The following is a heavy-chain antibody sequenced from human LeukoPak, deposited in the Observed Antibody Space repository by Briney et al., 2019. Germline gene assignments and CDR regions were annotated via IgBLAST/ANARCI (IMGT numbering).Heavy chain of an antibody. D-gene: IGHD3-3*01. J-gene: IGHJ4*02. Sequence: PGGSLRLSCAASGFSVSSNYMSWVRQAPGKGLEWVSAISGNSDNTYYADSVKGRFTISRDNSKNTLYLQMSSLRAEDTAVFYCAKGWETSGYYNGFDCWGQGTLVTVSS. V-gene: IGHV3-23*01. CDR3: AKGWETSGYYNGFDC. CDR1: GFSVSSNY. CDR2: ISGNSDNT.